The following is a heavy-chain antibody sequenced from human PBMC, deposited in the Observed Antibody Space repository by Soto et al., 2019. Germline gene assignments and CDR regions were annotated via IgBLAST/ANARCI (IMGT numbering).Heavy chain of an antibody. J-gene: IGHJ2*01. CDR3: ARQNYDSSGYYYGWYFDL. CDR1: GYTFTSYG. V-gene: IGHV1-18*04. Sequence: QVQLVQSGAEVKKPGASVKVSCKASGYTFTSYGISWVRQAPGQGLEWMGWISAYNGNTNYAQKVQGRVTMTTDTYMSTAYMEVRSLRCDDTAVYYCARQNYDSSGYYYGWYFDLWGRCTLVTVSS. D-gene: IGHD3-22*01. CDR2: ISAYNGNT.